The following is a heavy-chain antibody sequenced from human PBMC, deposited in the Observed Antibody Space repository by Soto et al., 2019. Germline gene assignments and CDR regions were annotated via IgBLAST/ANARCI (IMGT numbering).Heavy chain of an antibody. Sequence: SVKVSCKASGGTFSSYAISWVRQAPGQGLEWMGGIIPIFGTANYAQKFQGRVTITADESTSTAYMELSSLRSEDTAVYYCATPLLLALGPRGDAFDIWGQGTMVTVSS. CDR3: ATPLLLALGPRGDAFDI. V-gene: IGHV1-69*13. CDR2: IIPIFGTA. D-gene: IGHD3-22*01. CDR1: GGTFSSYA. J-gene: IGHJ3*02.